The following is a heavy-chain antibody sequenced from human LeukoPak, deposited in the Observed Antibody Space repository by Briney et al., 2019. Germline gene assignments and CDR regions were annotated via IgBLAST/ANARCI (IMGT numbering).Heavy chain of an antibody. Sequence: SETLSLTCAGYGGSFSSYFWTWIRQTPGKGLEWIGEINHSGTTNYNPSLKSRVTISVDTSKNQFSLKLSSVTAADTAVYYCARATDLVTTTFDYWGQGTLVTVSS. CDR3: ARATDLVTTTFDY. D-gene: IGHD4-17*01. V-gene: IGHV4-34*01. CDR2: INHSGTT. J-gene: IGHJ4*02. CDR1: GGSFSSYF.